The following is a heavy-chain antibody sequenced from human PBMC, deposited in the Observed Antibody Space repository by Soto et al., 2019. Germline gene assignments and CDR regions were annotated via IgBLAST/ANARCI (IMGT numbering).Heavy chain of an antibody. V-gene: IGHV4-31*03. CDR3: ARDIGDYIWGSYRHDACDI. Sequence: PSETLSLTCTVSGGSISSGGYYWSWIRQQPGKGLEWIGYIYYSGSTYYNPSLKSRVTISVDTSKNQFSLKLSSVTAADTAVYYCARDIGDYIWGSYRHDACDIWGQGTMVTVSS. J-gene: IGHJ3*02. CDR2: IYYSGST. CDR1: GGSISSGGYY. D-gene: IGHD3-16*02.